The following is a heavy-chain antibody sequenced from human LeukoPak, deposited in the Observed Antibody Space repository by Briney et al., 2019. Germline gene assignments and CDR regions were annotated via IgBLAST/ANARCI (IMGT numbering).Heavy chain of an antibody. CDR2: IYYSGST. J-gene: IGHJ4*02. CDR1: GGSISSGDYY. D-gene: IGHD1-26*01. Sequence: PSQTLSLTCTVSGGSISSGDYYWSWTRQPPGKGLEWIGYIYYSGSTYYNPSLKSRVTMSVDTSKNQFSLKLSSVTAADTAVYYCAREHSGSYIDFDYWGQGTLVTVSS. CDR3: AREHSGSYIDFDY. V-gene: IGHV4-30-4*01.